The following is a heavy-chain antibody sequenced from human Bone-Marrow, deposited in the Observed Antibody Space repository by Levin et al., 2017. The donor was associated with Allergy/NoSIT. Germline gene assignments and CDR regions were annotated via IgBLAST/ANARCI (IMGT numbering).Heavy chain of an antibody. Sequence: GGSLRLSCAASGFTFDDFAMHWVRQVPGKGLEWVSGINWNRGIIGYSDSVKDRFTISRDNARNSLFLQMNSLGPEDTALYYCAKGLNWGSPNTFDDWGQGTLVTVSS. J-gene: IGHJ4*02. CDR1: GFTFDDFA. CDR2: INWNRGII. CDR3: AKGLNWGSPNTFDD. V-gene: IGHV3-9*01. D-gene: IGHD7-27*01.